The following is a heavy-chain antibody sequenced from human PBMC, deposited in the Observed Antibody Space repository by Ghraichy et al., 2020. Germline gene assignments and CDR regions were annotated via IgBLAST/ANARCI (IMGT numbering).Heavy chain of an antibody. CDR3: ARFPGGLESIAARPYYYFDY. Sequence: SETLSLTCAVYGGSFSGYYWSWIRQPPGKGLEWIGEINHSGSTNYNPSLKSRVTISVDTSKNQFSLKLSSVTAADTAVYYCARFPGGLESIAARPYYYFDYWGQGTLVTVSS. CDR2: INHSGST. J-gene: IGHJ4*02. V-gene: IGHV4-34*01. CDR1: GGSFSGYY. D-gene: IGHD6-6*01.